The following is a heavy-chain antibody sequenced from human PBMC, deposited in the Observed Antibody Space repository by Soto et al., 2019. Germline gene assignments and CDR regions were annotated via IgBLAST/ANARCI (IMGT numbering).Heavy chain of an antibody. CDR1: GFTFSGYG. Sequence: GGSLRLSCAASGFTFSGYGMHWVRQAPGKGLEWVTLISYDGSDKDYADSVKGRFTISRDNSKNTLYLQMNGLRAEGTAVYYCAKTDMGGSYDYWGLGTLVTVSS. CDR3: AKTDMGGSYDY. J-gene: IGHJ4*02. V-gene: IGHV3-30*18. D-gene: IGHD1-26*01. CDR2: ISYDGSDK.